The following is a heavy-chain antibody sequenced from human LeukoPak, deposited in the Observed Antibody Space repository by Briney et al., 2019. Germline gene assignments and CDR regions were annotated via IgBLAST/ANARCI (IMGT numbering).Heavy chain of an antibody. V-gene: IGHV1-2*02. D-gene: IGHD6-19*01. CDR2: INPNSGGT. CDR1: GYTFTCYY. J-gene: IGHJ4*02. CDR3: AREAVAGTDFDY. Sequence: ASVKVSCKASGYTFTCYYMHWVRQAPGQGLEWMGWINPNSGGTNYAQKFQGRVTMTRDTSISTAYMELSRLRSDDTAVYYCAREAVAGTDFDYWGQGTLVTVSS.